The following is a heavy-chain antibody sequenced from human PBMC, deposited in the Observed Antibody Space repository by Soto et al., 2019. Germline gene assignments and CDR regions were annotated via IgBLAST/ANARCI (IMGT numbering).Heavy chain of an antibody. Sequence: SETLSLTCTVSGGSISSYYWSWIRQPPGKGLEWIGYIYYSGSTNYNPSLKSRVTISVDTSKNQFFLKLSSVTDAVTAVYYCAREPEGYYDSSGYFNYMGQGNLITVCS. J-gene: IGHJ4*02. D-gene: IGHD3-22*01. CDR1: GGSISSYY. CDR2: IYYSGST. V-gene: IGHV4-59*01. CDR3: AREPEGYYDSSGYFNY.